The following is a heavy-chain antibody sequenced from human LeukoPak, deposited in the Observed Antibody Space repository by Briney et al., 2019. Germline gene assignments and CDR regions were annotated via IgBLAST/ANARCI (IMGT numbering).Heavy chain of an antibody. CDR3: ARDRCSGGSCDSGAEYFQH. D-gene: IGHD2-15*01. Sequence: GRIRDKQIPGKGLDLVAVIWYDGSKEYYADSVKGRFTISRDNSKNTLYLQMNSLRAEDTAVYYCARDRCSGGSCDSGAEYFQHWGQGTLVTVSS. CDR2: IWYDGSKE. CDR1: G. J-gene: IGHJ1*01. V-gene: IGHV3-33*01.